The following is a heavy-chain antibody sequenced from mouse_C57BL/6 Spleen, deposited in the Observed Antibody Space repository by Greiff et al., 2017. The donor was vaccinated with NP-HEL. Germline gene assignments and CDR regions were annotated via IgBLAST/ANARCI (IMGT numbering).Heavy chain of an antibody. CDR3: ARDYYGSSSHWYFDV. CDR2: ISDGGSYT. V-gene: IGHV5-4*01. D-gene: IGHD1-1*01. Sequence: EVKLVESGGGLVKPGGSLKLSCAASGFTFSSYAMSWVRQTPEKRLEWVATISDGGSYTDYPDNVKGRFTISRDNAKNNLYLQMSHLKSEDTAMYYCARDYYGSSSHWYFDVWGTGNTVTVAS. J-gene: IGHJ1*03. CDR1: GFTFSSYA.